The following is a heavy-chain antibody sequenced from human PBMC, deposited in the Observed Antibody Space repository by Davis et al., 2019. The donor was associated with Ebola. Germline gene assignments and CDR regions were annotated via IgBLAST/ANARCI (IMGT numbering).Heavy chain of an antibody. J-gene: IGHJ4*02. Sequence: PSETLSLTCAVSGGSISSGGYSWSWIRQPPGKGLEWIGYIYHSGSTHYNPSLKSRVTMSVDTSKNQFSLKLSSVTAADTAVYYCARELPSVVVITPYFDYWGQGTLVTVSS. D-gene: IGHD3-22*01. V-gene: IGHV4-30-2*01. CDR1: GGSISSGGYS. CDR2: IYHSGST. CDR3: ARELPSVVVITPYFDY.